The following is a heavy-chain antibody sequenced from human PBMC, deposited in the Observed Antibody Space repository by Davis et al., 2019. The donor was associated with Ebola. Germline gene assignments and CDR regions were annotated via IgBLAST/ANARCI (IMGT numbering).Heavy chain of an antibody. J-gene: IGHJ4*02. D-gene: IGHD6-19*01. CDR2: IYRDGSEK. CDR1: GFTFYSYA. Sequence: GESLKISCAASGFTFYSYAMSWVRQAPGKGLEWVANIYRDGSEKYYVDSAKGRFTISRDNTKNSLYLQMNSLRAEDTAVYFCARGVAVGGFYFDYWGQGTLVTVSS. CDR3: ARGVAVGGFYFDY. V-gene: IGHV3-7*03.